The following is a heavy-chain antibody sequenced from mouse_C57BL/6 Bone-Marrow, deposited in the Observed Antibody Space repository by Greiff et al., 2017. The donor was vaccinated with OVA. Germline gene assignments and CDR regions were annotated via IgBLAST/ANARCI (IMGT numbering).Heavy chain of an antibody. Sequence: EVHLVESGGDLVKPGGSLKLSCAASGFAFSSYGMSWVRQTPDKRLEWVATISSGGSYTYYPDSVKGRFTISRDNAKNTLYLQMSSLKSEDTAMYYCARVVTGAMDYWGQGTSVTVSS. CDR2: ISSGGSYT. J-gene: IGHJ4*01. CDR3: ARVVTGAMDY. D-gene: IGHD2-2*01. V-gene: IGHV5-6*01. CDR1: GFAFSSYG.